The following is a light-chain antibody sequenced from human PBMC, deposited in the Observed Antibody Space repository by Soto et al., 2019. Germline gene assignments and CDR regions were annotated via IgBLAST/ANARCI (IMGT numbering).Light chain of an antibody. Sequence: EIVLTQSPGTLSLSPGERATLSCMASQSVSSSYLAWYQQKPGQAPRLLIYGASSRATGIPDRFSGSGSGTDFTLTISRLEPEDFAVFYCHQYDSSPITFGQGTRLEIK. CDR3: HQYDSSPIT. V-gene: IGKV3-20*01. J-gene: IGKJ5*01. CDR1: QSVSSSY. CDR2: GAS.